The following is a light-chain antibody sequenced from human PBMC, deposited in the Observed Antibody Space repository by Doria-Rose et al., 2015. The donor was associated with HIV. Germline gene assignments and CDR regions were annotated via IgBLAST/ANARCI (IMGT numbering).Light chain of an antibody. CDR1: QSFSSTY. CDR3: RQYGTSWT. V-gene: IGKV3-20*01. J-gene: IGKJ1*01. CDR2: DGS. Sequence: TQSPGTLSLSPGERATLSCRASQSFSSTYLAWYQQKPGQAPSLLIYDGSTRATGIPDRFSASGSVTDFTLTINRLEPEDFALYYCRQYGTSWTFGQGTKVEI.